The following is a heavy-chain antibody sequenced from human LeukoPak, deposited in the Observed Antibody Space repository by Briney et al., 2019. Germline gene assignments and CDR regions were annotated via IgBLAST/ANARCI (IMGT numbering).Heavy chain of an antibody. CDR3: ASLIGGGYDEEAFDI. D-gene: IGHD5-12*01. V-gene: IGHV1-8*03. CDR2: MNPNSGNT. J-gene: IGHJ3*02. CDR1: GYTFTSYD. Sequence: ASVKVSCKASGYTFTSYDINWVRQATGQGLEWMGWMNPNSGNTGYAQKFQGRVTITRNTSISTAYMELSSLRSEDTAVYYCASLIGGGYDEEAFDIWGQGTMVTVSS.